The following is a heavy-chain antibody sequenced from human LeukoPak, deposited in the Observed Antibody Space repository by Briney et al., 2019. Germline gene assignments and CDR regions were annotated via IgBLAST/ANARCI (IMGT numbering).Heavy chain of an antibody. CDR1: GFPFSSYW. CDR3: TRVGYIDEGIDY. CDR2: IKQDGSKK. V-gene: IGHV3-7*04. Sequence: GGSLRLSCVASGFPFSSYWMTWVRQALGKGLEWVANIKQDGSKKSYVDSVKGRFTISRDNAKNSLYLQMNSLRAGDTAIYYCTRVGYIDEGIDYWGQGTLVTVSS. D-gene: IGHD5-24*01. J-gene: IGHJ4*02.